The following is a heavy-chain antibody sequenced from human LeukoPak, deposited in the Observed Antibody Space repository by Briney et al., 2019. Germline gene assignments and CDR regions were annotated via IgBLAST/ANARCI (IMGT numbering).Heavy chain of an antibody. Sequence: SETLSLTCTVSGGSISSYYWSWIRQPPGKGLEWIGYIYYSGSTNYDPSLKSRVTISVDTSKNQFSLKLSSVTAADTAVYYCARELKYYYDSSGYPVDYYYGMDGWGQGTTVTVSS. J-gene: IGHJ6*02. CDR2: IYYSGST. D-gene: IGHD3-22*01. V-gene: IGHV4-59*01. CDR3: ARELKYYYDSSGYPVDYYYGMDG. CDR1: GGSISSYY.